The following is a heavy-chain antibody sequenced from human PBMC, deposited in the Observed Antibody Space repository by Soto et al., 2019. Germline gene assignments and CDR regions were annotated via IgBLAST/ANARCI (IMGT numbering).Heavy chain of an antibody. Sequence: ASVKVSCKASGYTFTSYGISWLRHAPGQGLEWMGWISAYNGNTNYAQKLQGRVTMTTDTSTSTAYMELRSLRSDDTAVYYCARVAVAGLYYYGMDVWGQGTTVTVSS. CDR1: GYTFTSYG. CDR3: ARVAVAGLYYYGMDV. V-gene: IGHV1-18*01. CDR2: ISAYNGNT. J-gene: IGHJ6*02. D-gene: IGHD6-19*01.